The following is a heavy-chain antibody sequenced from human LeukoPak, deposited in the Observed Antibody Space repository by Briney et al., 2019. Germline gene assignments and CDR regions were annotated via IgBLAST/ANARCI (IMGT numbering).Heavy chain of an antibody. V-gene: IGHV3-23*01. Sequence: GGSLRLSCAASGFTFDDYTMHWVRQAPGKGLEWVSGISGNGDTTYYADSVRGRFTISRDDSKNTLYLQMNSLRAEDTAVYSCAKDRGITSSATDYWGQGTLVTVSS. CDR1: GFTFDDYT. CDR3: AKDRGITSSATDY. D-gene: IGHD6-6*01. CDR2: ISGNGDTT. J-gene: IGHJ4*02.